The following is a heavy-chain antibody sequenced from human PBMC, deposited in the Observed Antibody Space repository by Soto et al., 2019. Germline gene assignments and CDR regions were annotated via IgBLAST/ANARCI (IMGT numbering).Heavy chain of an antibody. J-gene: IGHJ5*02. Sequence: QVQLVQSGAEVKKPGSSVKVSCKAFGYTFTSYYMHWVRQAPGQGLEWMGIIDPSGGSTSYAQKFQCRVTMTRDTSTSTVYMELSSLRSEDTAVYYCARVGVLRADRSRFAPWGQGTLVTDSS. CDR3: ARVGVLRADRSRFAP. V-gene: IGHV1-46*03. D-gene: IGHD3-3*01. CDR1: GYTFTSYY. CDR2: IDPSGGST.